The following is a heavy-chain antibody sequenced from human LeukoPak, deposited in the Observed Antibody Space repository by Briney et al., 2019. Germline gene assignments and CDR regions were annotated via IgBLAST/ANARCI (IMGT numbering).Heavy chain of an antibody. D-gene: IGHD6-13*01. V-gene: IGHV3-21*01. CDR3: ARDANSSPDY. CDR1: GFTFSSYS. Sequence: GGSLRLSCAASGFTFSSYSMNWVRQAPGKGLEWVSSISSSSSYIYYADSVKGRFTISRDKAKNSLYLQMTSLRAEDTAVYYCARDANSSPDYWGQGTLVTVSS. CDR2: ISSSSSYI. J-gene: IGHJ4*02.